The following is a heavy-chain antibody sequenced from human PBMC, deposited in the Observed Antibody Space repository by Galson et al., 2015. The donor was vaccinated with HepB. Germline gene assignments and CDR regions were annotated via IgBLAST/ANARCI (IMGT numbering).Heavy chain of an antibody. J-gene: IGHJ4*02. CDR3: AKDKDIVVVVAAVDY. CDR2: ISYDGSDK. V-gene: IGHV3-30*18. D-gene: IGHD2-15*01. CDR1: GFTFSSYG. Sequence: SLRLSCAASGFTFSSYGMHWVRQAPGKGLEWVAVISYDGSDKYYADSVKGRFTISRDNSKNTLYLQMNSLRAEDTAVYCCAKDKDIVVVVAAVDYWGQGTLVTVSS.